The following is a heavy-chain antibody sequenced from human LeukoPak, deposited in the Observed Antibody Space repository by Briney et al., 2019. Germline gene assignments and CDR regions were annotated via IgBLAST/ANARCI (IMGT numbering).Heavy chain of an antibody. J-gene: IGHJ4*02. CDR3: AREWLYCSGGSCYYY. Sequence: GASVKVSCKASGYTFTNYGISWVRQAPGQGLEWMGWISAYSGNTNYAQNLQGRVTMTTDTSTSTAYMELSRLRSDDTAVYYCAREWLYCSGGSCYYYWGQGTLVTVSS. CDR2: ISAYSGNT. V-gene: IGHV1-18*01. D-gene: IGHD2-15*01. CDR1: GYTFTNYG.